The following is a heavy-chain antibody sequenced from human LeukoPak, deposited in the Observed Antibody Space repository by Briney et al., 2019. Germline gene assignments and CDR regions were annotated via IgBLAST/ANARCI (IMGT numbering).Heavy chain of an antibody. V-gene: IGHV4-34*01. CDR1: GGSFSGYY. J-gene: IGHJ4*02. CDR3: ARHGRGYCSSTSCSTDY. Sequence: PSETLSLTCAVYGGSFSGYYWSWIRQPPGKGLEWIGEINHSGSTNYNPSLKSRVTISVDTSKNQFSLKLSSVTAADTAVYYCARHGRGYCSSTSCSTDYWGQGTLVTVSS. D-gene: IGHD2-2*01. CDR2: INHSGST.